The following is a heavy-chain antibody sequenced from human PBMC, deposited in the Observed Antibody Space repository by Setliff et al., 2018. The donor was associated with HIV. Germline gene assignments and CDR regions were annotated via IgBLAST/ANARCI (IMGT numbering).Heavy chain of an antibody. J-gene: IGHJ4*02. CDR1: GGSISSSSYY. CDR3: ALSSGSYYNALDN. CDR2: MYYSGST. D-gene: IGHD3-10*01. Sequence: PSETLSLTCTVSGGSISSSSYYWGWIRQPPGKGLEWIGSMYYSGSTYYNPSLKSRVTISVDTSKNQFSLKLSSVTAADTAVYYCALSSGSYYNALDNWGQGTLVTV. V-gene: IGHV4-39*01.